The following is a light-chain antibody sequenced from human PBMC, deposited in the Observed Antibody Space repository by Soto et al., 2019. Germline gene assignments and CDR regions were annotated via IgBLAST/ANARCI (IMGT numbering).Light chain of an antibody. CDR3: QQSYTTPPLT. Sequence: DIQMTQSPSSPSASVGDCVGIACLASQSSSIYFNWYQQNPGKGTELLIYSASRLQSGVPSRFGGSGSGTDFTLTISDLQPEDFATYYCQQSYTTPPLTFGLGTRLEIK. J-gene: IGKJ5*01. V-gene: IGKV1-39*01. CDR2: SAS. CDR1: QSSSIY.